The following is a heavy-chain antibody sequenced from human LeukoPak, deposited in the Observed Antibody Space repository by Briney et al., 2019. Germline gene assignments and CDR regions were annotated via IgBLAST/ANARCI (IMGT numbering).Heavy chain of an antibody. V-gene: IGHV4-34*01. CDR2: INHSGST. Sequence: PSETLSLTCAVYGGSFSGYYWSWIRQPPGKGLEWIGEINHSGSTNYNPSLKSRVTISVDTSKNQFSLKLSSVTAADTAVYYCARDHCSGGSCYWGQDWYFDLWGRGTLVTVSS. D-gene: IGHD2-15*01. CDR3: ARDHCSGGSCYWGQDWYFDL. CDR1: GGSFSGYY. J-gene: IGHJ2*01.